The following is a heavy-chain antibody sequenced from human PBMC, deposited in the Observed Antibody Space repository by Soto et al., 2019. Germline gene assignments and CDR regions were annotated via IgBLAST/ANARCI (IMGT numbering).Heavy chain of an antibody. J-gene: IGHJ4*02. D-gene: IGHD1-26*01. V-gene: IGHV4-39*01. CDR1: GGSISSSSSY. CDR2: IYSGST. CDR3: AKALVGEVGATDY. Sequence: PSETLSLTCTVSGGSISSSSSYLGWVRQPPGKGLEWMATIYSGSTYQNPSLKSRVTISVDTSKNQFSLKLSSVAAPDAALYYCAKALVGEVGATDYWGQGTLVTVSS.